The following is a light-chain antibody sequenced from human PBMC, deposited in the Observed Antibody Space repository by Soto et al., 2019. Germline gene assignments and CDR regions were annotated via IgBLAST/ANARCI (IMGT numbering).Light chain of an antibody. CDR2: GAS. CDR3: HQYGGSPPT. V-gene: IGKV3-20*01. J-gene: IGKJ2*01. CDR1: PSVTNF. Sequence: EIVLTQSPATLSLSPGERATLSCRASPSVTNFLAWYQQKPGQAPRLLIYGASSRATGIPDRFSGSGSGADFTLTISRLEPEDFAVYYCHQYGGSPPTFGQGTKLQIK.